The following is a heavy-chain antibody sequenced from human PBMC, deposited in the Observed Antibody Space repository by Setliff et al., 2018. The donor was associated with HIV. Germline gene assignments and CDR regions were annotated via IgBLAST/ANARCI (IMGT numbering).Heavy chain of an antibody. CDR1: GGSFSGYY. CDR2: IYYSGST. J-gene: IGHJ4*02. D-gene: IGHD6-19*01. Sequence: SETLSLTCAVYGGSFSGYYWGWVRQPPGKGLEWIGTIYYSGSTYYNPSLKSRVTISVDASNNQFSLKLTSVTAADTAVYYCARQKGYIAVAEFDSWGQGTLVTVSS. CDR3: ARQKGYIAVAEFDS. V-gene: IGHV4-39*01.